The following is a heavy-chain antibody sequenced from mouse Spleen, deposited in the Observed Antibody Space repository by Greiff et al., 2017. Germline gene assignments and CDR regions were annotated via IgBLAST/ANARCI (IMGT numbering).Heavy chain of an antibody. V-gene: IGHV1-50*01. J-gene: IGHJ4*01. D-gene: IGHD2-1*01. CDR3: ARGVYYGNLYYAMDY. Sequence: QVQLQQPGAELVKPGASVKLSCKASGYTFTSYWMQWVKQRPGQGLEWIGEIDPSDSYTNYNQKFKGKATLTVDTSSSTAYMQLSSLTSEDSAVYYCARGVYYGNLYYAMDYWGQGTSVTVSS. CDR2: IDPSDSYT. CDR1: GYTFTSYW.